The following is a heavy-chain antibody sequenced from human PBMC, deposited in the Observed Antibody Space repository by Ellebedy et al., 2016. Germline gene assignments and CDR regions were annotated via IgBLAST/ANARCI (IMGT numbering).Heavy chain of an antibody. CDR2: IYIIGST. J-gene: IGHJ4*02. D-gene: IGHD1-7*01. V-gene: IGHV4-4*07. CDR1: GASINSYY. CDR3: ARGRKMGTTDLDY. Sequence: SETLSLXCTVSGASINSYYWNWIRQPAGKGLEWLGRIYIIGSTNFNPSFKNRVTMPVDTSKNEFSLKLSSVTAADTAVYYCARGRKMGTTDLDYWGQGTQVTVSS.